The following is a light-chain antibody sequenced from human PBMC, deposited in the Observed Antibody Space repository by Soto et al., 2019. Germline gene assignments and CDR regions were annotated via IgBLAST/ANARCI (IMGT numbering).Light chain of an antibody. CDR1: SSDVGSSNL. CDR3: CSYAGSSTWV. V-gene: IGLV2-23*01. J-gene: IGLJ3*02. Sequence: QSVRTQPASVSGSPGQSITISCTGTSSDVGSSNLVSWYQQHPGKAPKLMIYEGSERPSGVSDRFSGSKTGNTASLTISGLQAEDEGDYYCCSYAGSSTWVFGGGTKLTVL. CDR2: EGS.